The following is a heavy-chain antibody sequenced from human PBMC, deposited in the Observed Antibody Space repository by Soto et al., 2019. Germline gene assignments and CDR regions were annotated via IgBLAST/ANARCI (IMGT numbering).Heavy chain of an antibody. CDR2: IIPIFGTA. V-gene: IGHV1-69*13. D-gene: IGHD2-2*02. Sequence: SVKVSCKASGGTFSSYAISWVRQAPGQGREWMGGIIPIFGTANYAQKFQGRVTITADESTSTAYMELSSLRSEDTAVYYCARGGKLLGYCSSTSCYTNWFDPWGQGTLVTVSS. CDR3: ARGGKLLGYCSSTSCYTNWFDP. J-gene: IGHJ5*02. CDR1: GGTFSSYA.